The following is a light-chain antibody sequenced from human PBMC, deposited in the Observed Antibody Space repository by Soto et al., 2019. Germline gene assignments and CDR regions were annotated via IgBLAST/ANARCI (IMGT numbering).Light chain of an antibody. CDR3: CSYATLSWV. V-gene: IGLV2-23*02. CDR2: DVS. J-gene: IGLJ3*02. Sequence: QAVVTQPASVSGSPGQSITISCTGSSSDIGSYNFVSWYQQHPGKAPKLIIYDVSNRPSGVSNRFFGSKSGYTASLTISGLQAEDEADYYCCSYATLSWVFGGGTKVTVL. CDR1: SSDIGSYNF.